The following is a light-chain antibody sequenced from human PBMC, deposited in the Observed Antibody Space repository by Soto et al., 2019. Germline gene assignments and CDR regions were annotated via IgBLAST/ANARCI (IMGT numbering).Light chain of an antibody. CDR3: QQSGRSPFT. CDR1: QSVSSSY. Sequence: EIVLTQSPGTLSLSPGERATLSCRASQSVSSSYLAWYQQKPGHAPRLLIYGASSRATGIPGRFSSSGSGTDFTLTISSLEHEDFAVYYCQQSGRSPFTFGPGTKVDIK. CDR2: GAS. V-gene: IGKV3-20*01. J-gene: IGKJ3*01.